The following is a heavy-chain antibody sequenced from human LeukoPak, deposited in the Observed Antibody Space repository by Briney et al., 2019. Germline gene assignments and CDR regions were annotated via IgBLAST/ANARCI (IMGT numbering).Heavy chain of an antibody. CDR3: ARGSSSYTDYNTFDF. Sequence: GASVKVSCKTSGYSFRSYGITWLRQAPGQGLEWMGWISIYKGTIKYAQKYEGRVTMTTDTATTTAYLELGSLRSDDTAFYYCARGSSSYTDYNTFDFWGQGTLVTVSS. D-gene: IGHD4-11*01. CDR1: GYSFRSYG. V-gene: IGHV1-18*01. CDR2: ISIYKGTI. J-gene: IGHJ4*02.